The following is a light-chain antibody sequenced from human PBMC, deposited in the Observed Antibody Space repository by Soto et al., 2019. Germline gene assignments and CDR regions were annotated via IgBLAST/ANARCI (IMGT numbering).Light chain of an antibody. Sequence: DIQLTQSPSFLSASVGDRVTITCRASQGISSYLAWYQQKPGKAPKVLIYGASTLQSGVPSRFSGSASGTEFPLTITSLQPEDSATYYCQQLSKYPLTFGGGTKVEI. CDR3: QQLSKYPLT. V-gene: IGKV1-9*01. CDR2: GAS. J-gene: IGKJ4*01. CDR1: QGISSY.